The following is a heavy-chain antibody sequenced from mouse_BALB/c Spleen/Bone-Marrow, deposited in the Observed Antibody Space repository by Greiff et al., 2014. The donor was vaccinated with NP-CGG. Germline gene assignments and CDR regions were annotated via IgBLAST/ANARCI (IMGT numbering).Heavy chain of an antibody. CDR2: IWADGST. J-gene: IGHJ4*01. CDR1: GFSLTSYG. V-gene: IGHV2-9*02. D-gene: IGHD1-2*01. Sequence: QVHVKQSGPGLVAPSQSLSISCTVSGFSLTSYGVHWVRQPPGKGLEWLGVIWADGSTNYNSALMSRLSISKDNPKSQVFLKMNSLQTDDTAMYYCARITTATGAMDYWGQGTSVTVSS. CDR3: ARITTATGAMDY.